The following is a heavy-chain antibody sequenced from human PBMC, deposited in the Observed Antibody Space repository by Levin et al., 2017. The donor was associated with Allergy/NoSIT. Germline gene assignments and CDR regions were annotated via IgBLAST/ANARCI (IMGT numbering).Heavy chain of an antibody. J-gene: IGHJ5*02. D-gene: IGHD6-19*01. CDR3: ARGAGLKQWLVGWFDP. CDR2: ISSSGSAI. CDR1: GFTLSSYE. Sequence: QSGGSLRLSCAASGFTLSSYEMNWVRQAPGKGLEWLSYISSSGSAIYYADSVKGRFTISRDTAKNSLFLQMNSLRVEDTAVYYCARGAGLKQWLVGWFDPWGQGTLVTVPS. V-gene: IGHV3-48*03.